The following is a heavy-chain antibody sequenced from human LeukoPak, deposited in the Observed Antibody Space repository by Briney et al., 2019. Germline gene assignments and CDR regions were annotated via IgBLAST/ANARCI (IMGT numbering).Heavy chain of an antibody. V-gene: IGHV4-59*01. CDR3: ARVLRPKASQDYFDY. J-gene: IGHJ4*02. CDR2: IYYSGTT. CDR1: GASINTYY. Sequence: SETLSLTCTVSGASINTYYWSWIRQPPGQELECFGYIYYSGTTSYNPSLKTRVTISIDTSKNQFSLQLSSVTAADTAVYYCARVLRPKASQDYFDYWGQGTLVTVSS.